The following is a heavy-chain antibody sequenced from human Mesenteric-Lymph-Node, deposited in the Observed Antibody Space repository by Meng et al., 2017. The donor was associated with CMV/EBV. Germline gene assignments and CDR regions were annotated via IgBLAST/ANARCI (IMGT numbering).Heavy chain of an antibody. J-gene: IGHJ4*02. CDR2: INSDGRST. D-gene: IGHD2-21*01. CDR1: GFTFSMYT. V-gene: IGHV3-74*01. Sequence: GESLKISCAASGFTFSMYTMHWVRQGPGKGLVWVSLINSDGRSTNNADAVKGRFTISRDNAKNTLSLQMNSLRAEDTAVYYCARDQEVLVVIAILDYWGQGTLVTVSS. CDR3: ARDQEVLVVIAILDY.